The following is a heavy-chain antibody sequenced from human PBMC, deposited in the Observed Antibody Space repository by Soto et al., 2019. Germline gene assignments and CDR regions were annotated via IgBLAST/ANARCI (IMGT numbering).Heavy chain of an antibody. CDR1: GFTFSDHH. CDR3: TREAAYTGDDRSFDF. Sequence: EVQLVESGGGLVQPGGSLRLSCAASGFTFSDHHMDWVRQAPGKGLEWVGRIRNKVNSYTTEDAASVKGRFTISRDDSKNSVYLQMNSLKSEDTAVYYCTREAAYTGDDRSFDFWGQGTLVTVSS. V-gene: IGHV3-72*01. CDR2: IRNKVNSYTT. D-gene: IGHD5-12*01. J-gene: IGHJ4*02.